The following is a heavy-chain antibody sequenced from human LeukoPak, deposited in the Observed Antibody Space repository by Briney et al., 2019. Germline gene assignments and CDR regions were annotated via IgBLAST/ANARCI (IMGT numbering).Heavy chain of an antibody. CDR3: ASSPSGYWWNFDC. J-gene: IGHJ4*01. V-gene: IGHV4-39*01. Sequence: PSESLSLTCTVSGGSISSNNYYWGWIRQPPGKGLEWIGSIYYSGSTYNNPSLKSRVTISVDTTKNQFSLKLTSVTAADTAVYYCASSPSGYWWNFDCWGHRTLVTVSS. CDR2: IYYSGST. D-gene: IGHD3-22*01. CDR1: GGSISSNNYY.